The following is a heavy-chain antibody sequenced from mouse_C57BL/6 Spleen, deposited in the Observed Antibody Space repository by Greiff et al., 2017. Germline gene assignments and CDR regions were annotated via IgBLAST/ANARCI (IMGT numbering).Heavy chain of an antibody. J-gene: IGHJ3*01. D-gene: IGHD2-2*01. Sequence: VQLQQSGPELVKPGASVKISCKASGYAFSSSWMNWVKQRPGKGLEWIGRIYPGDGDTKYDGKFKGKATLTADKSSSTAYMQLSSLTSEDSAVYFCATMVTTKVFAYWGQGTLVTVSA. CDR3: ATMVTTKVFAY. V-gene: IGHV1-82*01. CDR1: GYAFSSSW. CDR2: IYPGDGDT.